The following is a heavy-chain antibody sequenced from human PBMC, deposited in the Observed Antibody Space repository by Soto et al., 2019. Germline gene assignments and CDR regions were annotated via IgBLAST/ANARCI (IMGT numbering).Heavy chain of an antibody. CDR1: GESFSGHY. CDR2: IDHGGSS. CDR3: ARGRYCSATTCIRVFDV. V-gene: IGHV4-34*01. D-gene: IGHD2-2*01. J-gene: IGHJ3*01. Sequence: PSETLSLTCAVYGESFSGHYWTWIRQPPGKGLEWIGEIDHGGSSTYNPSLQSRVAMSVDTSKNQVSLRLTSVTAADTAVYYCARGRYCSATTCIRVFDVWGQGNMVTVSS.